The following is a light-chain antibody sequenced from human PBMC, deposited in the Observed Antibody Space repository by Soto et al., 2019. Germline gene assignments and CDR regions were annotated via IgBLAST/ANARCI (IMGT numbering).Light chain of an antibody. J-gene: IGKJ3*01. CDR2: DAS. CDR3: QQRRNWPRGT. V-gene: IGKV3-11*01. CDR1: QSVSSN. Sequence: EIVLTQSPATLSLSPGERATLSCRASQSVSSNLAWYQQKPGQAPRLLIYDASNSATGIPARFSGSGSGTDFTLTLSSLEPEDFAVYYCQQRRNWPRGTFGPGTKVDL.